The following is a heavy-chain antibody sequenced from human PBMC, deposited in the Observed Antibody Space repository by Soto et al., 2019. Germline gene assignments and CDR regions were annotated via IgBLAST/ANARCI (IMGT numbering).Heavy chain of an antibody. CDR1: GFTFSSYA. V-gene: IGHV3-23*01. CDR3: AKGVDPRGRWYFDL. J-gene: IGHJ2*01. CDR2: IGGSGGST. Sequence: GGSLRLSCAASGFTFSSYAMSWVRQAPGKGLEWVSAIGGSGGSTYYADSVKGRFTISRDNSKNTLYLEMNSLRAEDTAVYYCAKGVDPRGRWYFDLWGRGTLVTVSS.